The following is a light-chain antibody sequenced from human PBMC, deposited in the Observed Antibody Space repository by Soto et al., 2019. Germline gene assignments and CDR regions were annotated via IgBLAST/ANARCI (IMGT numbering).Light chain of an antibody. CDR2: EVS. V-gene: IGLV2-14*01. CDR1: SSDVGGYNY. J-gene: IGLJ1*01. CDR3: NSYTSSSTLCV. Sequence: QSVLTQPASVSGSPGQSITITCTGTSSDVGGYNYVSWYQQHPGRAPKLIIYEVSNRPSGVSTRFSGSKSGNTASLTISGLQAEDEADYYCNSYTSSSTLCVFGTGTKVTVL.